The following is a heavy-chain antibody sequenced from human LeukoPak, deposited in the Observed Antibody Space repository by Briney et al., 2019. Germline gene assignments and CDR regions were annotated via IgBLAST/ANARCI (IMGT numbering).Heavy chain of an antibody. CDR2: IFYSGNT. CDR3: ARLAAISGSDYPDD. CDR1: GVSISSYY. J-gene: IGHJ4*02. Sequence: SETLSLTCTVSGVSISSYYWGWIRQPPGKGLEWIGYIFYSGNTIYNPSFRSRVTISADTSKNHFSLRLRSVTAADTAVYYCARLAAISGSDYPDDWGQGTLVTVSS. V-gene: IGHV4-59*08. D-gene: IGHD1-26*01.